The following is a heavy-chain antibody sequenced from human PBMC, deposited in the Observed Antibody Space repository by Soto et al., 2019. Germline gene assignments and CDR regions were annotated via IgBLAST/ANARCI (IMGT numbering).Heavy chain of an antibody. CDR2: IFYTGST. J-gene: IGHJ4*02. CDR3: ATRGLNGDPFDY. Sequence: ASETLSLTCTVSGGSIISTTYYWAWIRQPPGEGLEWIGTIFYTGSTYYNPSLTSRLTISVDTSKNQFSLKLSSVTATDTAVYYCATRGLNGDPFDYWGQGTLVTVS. D-gene: IGHD4-17*01. CDR1: GGSIISTTYY. V-gene: IGHV4-39*01.